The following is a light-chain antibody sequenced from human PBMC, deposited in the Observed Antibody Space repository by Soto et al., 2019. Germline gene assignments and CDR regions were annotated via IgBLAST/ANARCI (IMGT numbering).Light chain of an antibody. CDR3: QSYDSIFL. CDR1: SSNIGAGYD. Sequence: QSVLTQPPSVSGAPGQRVTISCTGSSSNIGAGYDVHWYQQLPGTAPKLLIYGNSNRPSGVPDRFSGSRSGTSASLAITGLQAEDEADYYCQSYDSIFLFGTGTKLTVL. V-gene: IGLV1-40*01. J-gene: IGLJ1*01. CDR2: GNS.